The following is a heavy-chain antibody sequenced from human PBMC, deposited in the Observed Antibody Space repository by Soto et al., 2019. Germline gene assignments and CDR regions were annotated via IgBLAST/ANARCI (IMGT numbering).Heavy chain of an antibody. CDR2: IYGDDEK. V-gene: IGHV2-5*02. CDR1: GFSLNTRGVG. Sequence: QITLKESGPTLVKPTQTLTLTCTFSGFSLNTRGVGVGWIRQPPGKALEWLALIYGDDEKRYSPSLKSRLTVTQDTSKNQVVLAMTNMDPVDTATYYCAHRTYYTSGRQFDYWGQGTLVTVSS. J-gene: IGHJ4*02. CDR3: AHRTYYTSGRQFDY. D-gene: IGHD3-10*01.